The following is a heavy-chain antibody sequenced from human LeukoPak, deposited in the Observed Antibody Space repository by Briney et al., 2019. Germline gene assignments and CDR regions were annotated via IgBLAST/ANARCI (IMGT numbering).Heavy chain of an antibody. Sequence: GSLRLSCAASGFTFSSYAMHWVRPAPGKGLEYVSAISSNGGSTYYANSVKGRFTISRDNSKNTLYLQMGSLRAEDMAVYYCARSSPVTAKAFDIWGQGTMVTVSS. CDR3: ARSSPVTAKAFDI. V-gene: IGHV3-64*01. CDR1: GFTFSSYA. J-gene: IGHJ3*02. D-gene: IGHD2-21*02. CDR2: ISSNGGST.